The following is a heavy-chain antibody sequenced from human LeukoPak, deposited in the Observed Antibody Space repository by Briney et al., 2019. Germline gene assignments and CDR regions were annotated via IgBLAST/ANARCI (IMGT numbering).Heavy chain of an antibody. J-gene: IGHJ3*02. CDR1: GGTFSSYA. CDR2: IIPILGIA. D-gene: IGHD2-15*01. CDR3: ASRYRSGGSCYLAFDI. Sequence: SVKVSCKASGGTFSSYAISWVRQAPGQGLEWMGRIIPILGIANYAQKFQGRVTITADKSTSTAYMELSSLRSEDTAVYYCASRYRSGGSCYLAFDIWGQGTMVTVSS. V-gene: IGHV1-69*04.